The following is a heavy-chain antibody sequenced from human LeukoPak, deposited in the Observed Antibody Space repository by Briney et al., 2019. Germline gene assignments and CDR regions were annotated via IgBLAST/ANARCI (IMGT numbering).Heavy chain of an antibody. D-gene: IGHD3-22*01. V-gene: IGHV3-30*18. CDR3: AKLVDSSGYYSYDAFDI. Sequence: GGSLRLSCAASGFTFSNYGMHWVRQAPGKGLEWVAVISYDGSNKYYADSVKGRFTISRDNSKNTLYLQMNSLRAEDTAVYYCAKLVDSSGYYSYDAFDIWGQGTMVTVSS. CDR2: ISYDGSNK. CDR1: GFTFSNYG. J-gene: IGHJ3*02.